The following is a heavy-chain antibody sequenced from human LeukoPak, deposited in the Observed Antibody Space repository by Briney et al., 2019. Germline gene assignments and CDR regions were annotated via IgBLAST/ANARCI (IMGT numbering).Heavy chain of an antibody. CDR1: GFTFSSYS. D-gene: IGHD3-10*01. Sequence: GGSLRLSCAASGFTFSSYSMNWVRQAPGKGLEWVSSISSGSSYIYYADSVKGRFTISRDNAKNSLYLQMNSLRAEDTAVYYCARDLVVRGRWSWFDPWGQGTLVTVSS. V-gene: IGHV3-21*01. CDR3: ARDLVVRGRWSWFDP. J-gene: IGHJ5*02. CDR2: ISSGSSYI.